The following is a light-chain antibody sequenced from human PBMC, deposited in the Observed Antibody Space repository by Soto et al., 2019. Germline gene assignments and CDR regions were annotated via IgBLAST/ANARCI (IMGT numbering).Light chain of an antibody. J-gene: IGKJ2*01. Sequence: EIVLTQSPGTLSLSPGERATLSCRASQSVRGSYLAWYQRKPGQAPRLLIYGASSRATGIPDRFSGSGSGTDLILTISRLEPEDFAVYYCQQYESSPPMYTFGQGTKLEIK. CDR1: QSVRGSY. CDR2: GAS. CDR3: QQYESSPPMYT. V-gene: IGKV3-20*01.